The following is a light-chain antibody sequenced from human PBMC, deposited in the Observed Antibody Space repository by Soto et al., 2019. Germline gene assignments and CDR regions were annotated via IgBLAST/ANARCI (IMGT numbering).Light chain of an antibody. CDR2: DVS. V-gene: IGLV2-14*03. CDR1: GSDVGGYDY. CDR3: SSYTSSSTLI. J-gene: IGLJ2*01. Sequence: QSVLTQPASASGSPGQSITISCTGTGSDVGGYDYVSWYQHHPGKAPKLMIFDVSTRPSGISIRFSGSKSGNTASLTISGLQAEDEADFYCSSYTSSSTLIFGGGTKLTVL.